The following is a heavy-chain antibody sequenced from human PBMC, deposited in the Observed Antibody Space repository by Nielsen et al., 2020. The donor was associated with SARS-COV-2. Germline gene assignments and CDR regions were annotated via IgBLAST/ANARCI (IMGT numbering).Heavy chain of an antibody. CDR3: ARDMGGYLDY. CDR2: ISYDGSNK. D-gene: IGHD3-16*01. Sequence: GESLKISCAASGFTISSYAMHWVRQAPGKGLEWVAVISYDGSNKYYADSVKGRFTISRDNSKNTLYLQMNSLRAEDTAVYYCARDMGGYLDYWGQGTLVTVSS. CDR1: GFTISSYA. J-gene: IGHJ4*02. V-gene: IGHV3-30*04.